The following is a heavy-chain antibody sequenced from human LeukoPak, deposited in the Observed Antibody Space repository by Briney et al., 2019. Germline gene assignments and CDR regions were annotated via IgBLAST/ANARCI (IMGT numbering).Heavy chain of an antibody. V-gene: IGHV1-18*01. CDR1: GYTFTSYG. CDR2: INACKGNT. CDR3: ARRQGTTLMFDY. Sequence: SVRVSCEASGYTFTSYGFSWVRQAPGQRLEWMVWINACKGNTNYAQKLQGRVTTTTDTSTSTAYMELRSLRFDDTAVYYCARRQGTTLMFDYWGQGTLVTV. J-gene: IGHJ4*02. D-gene: IGHD1-1*01.